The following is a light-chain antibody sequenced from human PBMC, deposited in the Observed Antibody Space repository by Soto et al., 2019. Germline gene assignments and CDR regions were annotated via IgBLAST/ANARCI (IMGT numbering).Light chain of an antibody. CDR3: SSYTSSSTLYV. CDR1: SSDVGSYNY. V-gene: IGLV2-14*03. Sequence: QSALTQPASVSGSPGQSITISCTGTSSDVGSYNYVSWYQQHPGKAPKLMIYDVSNRPSGVSNRFSGSKSGDTASLTISGLRAEDEADYYCSSYTSSSTLYVFGTGTKLTVL. CDR2: DVS. J-gene: IGLJ1*01.